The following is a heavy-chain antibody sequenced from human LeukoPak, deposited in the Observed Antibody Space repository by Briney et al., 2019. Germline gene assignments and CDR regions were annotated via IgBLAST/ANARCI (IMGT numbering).Heavy chain of an antibody. CDR3: ARRPRGVIIKTWFDS. CDR1: DESFSGYY. V-gene: IGHV4-34*01. D-gene: IGHD3-10*01. Sequence: SETLSLTCAVYDESFSGYYCSWIPQPPGKGLEWIGEINHSGSANYIPSLKTRVTIFLDTSKHPFSLNLSSVTAADTAVYYCARRPRGVIIKTWFDSWGQGTLVTVSS. J-gene: IGHJ5*01. CDR2: INHSGSA.